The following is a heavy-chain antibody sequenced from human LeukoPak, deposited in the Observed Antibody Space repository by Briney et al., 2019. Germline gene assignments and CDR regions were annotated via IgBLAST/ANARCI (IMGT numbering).Heavy chain of an antibody. Sequence: GGSLRLSCAASGFTVSSNYMSWVRQAPGKGLEWVSVIYSGGSTYYADPVKGRFTISRDNSKNTLYLQMNSLRAEDTAVYYCARDLPYYDSSGYYWYWGQGTLVTVSS. CDR1: GFTVSSNY. CDR3: ARDLPYYDSSGYYWY. V-gene: IGHV3-66*01. J-gene: IGHJ4*02. CDR2: IYSGGST. D-gene: IGHD3-22*01.